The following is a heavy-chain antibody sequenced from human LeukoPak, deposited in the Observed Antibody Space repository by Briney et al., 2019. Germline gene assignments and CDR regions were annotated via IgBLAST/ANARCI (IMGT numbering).Heavy chain of an antibody. V-gene: IGHV4-39*07. CDR3: ARGPVGGATYYDGDAFDI. J-gene: IGHJ3*02. CDR1: GGSISSSSYY. D-gene: IGHD1-26*01. Sequence: SETLSLTCTVSGGSISSSSYYWGWIRQPPRKGLEWIGSIYYSGSTYYNPSLKSRVTISVDTSKNQFSLKLSSVTAVDTAVYYCARGPVGGATYYDGDAFDIWGQGTMVTVSS. CDR2: IYYSGST.